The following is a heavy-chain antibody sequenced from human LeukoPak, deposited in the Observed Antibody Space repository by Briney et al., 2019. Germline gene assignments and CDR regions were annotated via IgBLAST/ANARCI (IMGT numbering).Heavy chain of an antibody. CDR3: ARGPVVVITTSFFDY. CDR1: GYTFTSYG. Sequence: ASVKVSCKASGYTFTSYGISWVRQAPGQGLEWMGWMNPNSGNTGYAQKFQGRVTITRNTSISTAYMELSSLRSEDTAVYYCARGPVVVITTSFFDYWGQGTLVTVSS. D-gene: IGHD3-22*01. J-gene: IGHJ4*02. V-gene: IGHV1-8*03. CDR2: MNPNSGNT.